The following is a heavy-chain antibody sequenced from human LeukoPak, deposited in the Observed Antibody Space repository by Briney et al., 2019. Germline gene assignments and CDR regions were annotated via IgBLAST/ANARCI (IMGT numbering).Heavy chain of an antibody. V-gene: IGHV3-7*01. Sequence: GALRLSCAASGFTFSHFWMSWVRQAPGKGLEWVAYIKKTGSETYYADSVKGRFTITRDNTRNSLFLQMYSLRAEDTAVYFCAREDGYCSGGNCYSYFDSWGQGTLVTVSS. CDR3: AREDGYCSGGNCYSYFDS. D-gene: IGHD2-15*01. J-gene: IGHJ4*02. CDR1: GFTFSHFW. CDR2: IKKTGSET.